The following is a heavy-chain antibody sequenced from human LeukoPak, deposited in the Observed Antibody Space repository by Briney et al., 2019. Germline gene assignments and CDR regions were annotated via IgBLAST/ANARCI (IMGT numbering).Heavy chain of an antibody. CDR1: GYSFTSYW. CDR3: ARHDGSGSYDY. D-gene: IGHD3-10*01. Sequence: GESLKISCKGSGYSFTSYWLSWVRQMPGKGLEWMRRFDPSDSYTTYSPSFQVHVTISADKSISTAYLQWSSLKASDTAMYYCARHDGSGSYDYWGQGTLVTVSS. J-gene: IGHJ4*02. CDR2: FDPSDSYT. V-gene: IGHV5-10-1*01.